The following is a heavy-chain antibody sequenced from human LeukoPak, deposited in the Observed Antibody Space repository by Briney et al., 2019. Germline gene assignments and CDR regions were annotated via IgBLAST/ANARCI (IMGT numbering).Heavy chain of an antibody. V-gene: IGHV4-59*01. CDR2: IYYSGST. Sequence: SSETLSRTCTVSGGSISSYYWSWIRQPPGKGLEWIGYIYYSGSTNYNPSLKSRVTISVDTSKNQFSLKLSSVTAADTAVYYCARGRSSGWYGGWFDPWGQGALVTVSS. D-gene: IGHD6-19*01. J-gene: IGHJ5*02. CDR3: ARGRSSGWYGGWFDP. CDR1: GGSISSYY.